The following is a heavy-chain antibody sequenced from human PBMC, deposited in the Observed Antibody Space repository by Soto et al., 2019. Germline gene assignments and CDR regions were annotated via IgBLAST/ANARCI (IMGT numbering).Heavy chain of an antibody. J-gene: IGHJ4*02. V-gene: IGHV3-21*01. CDR1: GFTFSTYS. CDR2: ITSSSTYR. Sequence: PGGSLRLSCAASGFTFSTYSMNWVRQAPGKGLEWVSDITSSSTYRFYADSVKGRFTISRDDAKNSLYLQMNSLRAEDTGVYYCARDLGVAVVTLTLDYWGQGTLVTVSS. CDR3: ARDLGVAVVTLTLDY. D-gene: IGHD2-15*01.